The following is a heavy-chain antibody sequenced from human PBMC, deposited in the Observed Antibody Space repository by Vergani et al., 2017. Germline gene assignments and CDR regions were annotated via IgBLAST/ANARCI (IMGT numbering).Heavy chain of an antibody. J-gene: IGHJ3*02. D-gene: IGHD4-11*01. V-gene: IGHV5-51*03. CDR1: GYSFTSYW. Sequence: EVQLVQSGAEVKKPGESLKISCKGSGYSFTSYWIGWVRQMPGKGLEWMGIIYPGDPDTRYSPSFQGQVTFSLDKSISTAYLQWSSLKASDTAMYYCARRHHDYGNLDAFDIWGQGTMVTVSS. CDR3: ARRHHDYGNLDAFDI. CDR2: IYPGDPDT.